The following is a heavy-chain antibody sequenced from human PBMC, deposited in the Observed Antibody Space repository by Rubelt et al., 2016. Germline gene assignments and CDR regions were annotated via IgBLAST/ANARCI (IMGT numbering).Heavy chain of an antibody. J-gene: IGHJ4*02. Sequence: QVQLVQSGAEVKKPGASVKVSCKASGYTFTTYGINWVRQAPGQGLEWMGWISAYNGNTNHARKLQGGATMTTDTATGTAYRGLRSRRSDDTAGYYCAREAYSGRYPLIDYWGQGTLVTVSS. D-gene: IGHD1-26*01. V-gene: IGHV1-18*01. CDR3: AREAYSGRYPLIDY. CDR1: GYTFTTYG. CDR2: ISAYNGNT.